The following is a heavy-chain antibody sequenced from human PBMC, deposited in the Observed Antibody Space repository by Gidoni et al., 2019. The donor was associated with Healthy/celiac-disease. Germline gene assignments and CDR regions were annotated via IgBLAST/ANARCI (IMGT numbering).Heavy chain of an antibody. D-gene: IGHD1-26*01. CDR1: GFTFSSYA. CDR2: ISYDGSNK. CDR3: ARDAGPLGAHAFDI. Sequence: QVQLVESGGGVVQPGRSLRLSCAASGFTFSSYAMHWVRQAPGKGLEWVAVISYDGSNKYYADSVKGRFTISRDNSKNTLYLQMNSLRAEDTAVYYCARDAGPLGAHAFDIWGQGTMVTVSS. V-gene: IGHV3-30*04. J-gene: IGHJ3*02.